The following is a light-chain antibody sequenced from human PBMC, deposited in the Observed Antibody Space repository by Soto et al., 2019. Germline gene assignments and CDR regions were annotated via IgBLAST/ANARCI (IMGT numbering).Light chain of an antibody. Sequence: QSALTQPASVSDSPGQSITISCTGTSSDVGGSNFVSWYQQHPGKPPKLIIYDVANRPSGVSNRFSGSKSGSTASLIISRLQTEVEADYYCVSYTSRTASVFGTGSKVT. CDR2: DVA. J-gene: IGLJ1*01. V-gene: IGLV2-14*03. CDR3: VSYTSRTASV. CDR1: SSDVGGSNF.